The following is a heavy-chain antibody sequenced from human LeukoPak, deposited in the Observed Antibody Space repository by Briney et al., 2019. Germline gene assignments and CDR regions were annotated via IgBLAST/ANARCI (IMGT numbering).Heavy chain of an antibody. CDR1: GGSFCTYY. CDR3: ARGIKPGLGEAPAY. CDR2: INYSGRT. J-gene: IGHJ4*02. V-gene: IGHV4-59*01. Sequence: KSSETLSLTCTVSGGSFCTYYWIWIRQPPGKGREGIGYINYSGRTTYSPSLKSRVTISVDTSKSQSSLKLSSVTAADTAVYSCARGIKPGLGEAPAYWGQGTLVTVSS. D-gene: IGHD3-10*01.